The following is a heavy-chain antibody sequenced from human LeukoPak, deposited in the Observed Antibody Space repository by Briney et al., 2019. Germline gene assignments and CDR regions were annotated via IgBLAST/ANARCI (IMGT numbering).Heavy chain of an antibody. J-gene: IGHJ4*02. Sequence: PSETLSLTCAVYGGSFSGYYWSWIRQPPGKGLEWIGEINHSGSTNYNPSFKSRVTISVDTSKNQFSLKLSSVTAADTAVYYCARGFGGSNYFDYWGREPWSPSPQ. V-gene: IGHV4-34*01. CDR3: ARGFGGSNYFDY. CDR1: GGSFSGYY. D-gene: IGHD3-16*01. CDR2: INHSGST.